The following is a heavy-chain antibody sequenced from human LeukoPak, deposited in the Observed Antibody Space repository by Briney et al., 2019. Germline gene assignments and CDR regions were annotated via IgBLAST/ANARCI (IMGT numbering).Heavy chain of an antibody. CDR2: ISSNGGST. Sequence: GGSLRLSCSASGFTFSSYAMHWVRQAPGKGLEYVSAISSNGGSTYYADSVKGRFTISRDNSKNTLYLQMSSLRAEDTAVYYCVKGYCSSTSCYGYYYYGMDVGGKGTTVTVSS. CDR1: GFTFSSYA. V-gene: IGHV3-64D*06. J-gene: IGHJ6*04. D-gene: IGHD2-2*01. CDR3: VKGYCSSTSCYGYYYYGMDV.